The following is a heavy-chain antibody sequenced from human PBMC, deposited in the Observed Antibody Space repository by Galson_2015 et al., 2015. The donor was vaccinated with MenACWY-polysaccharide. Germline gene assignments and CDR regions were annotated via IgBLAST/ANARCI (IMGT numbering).Heavy chain of an antibody. J-gene: IGHJ4*02. CDR2: IQNVGSPK. CDR3: ATNRGYDTFDH. D-gene: IGHD2-2*01. Sequence: SLRLSCAASGLTFRSSGMHWVRQAPGKGLEWVAVIQNVGSPKAYADSVKGRFTISRDNAKKSLYLQMNSLRAEDTAIYYCATNRGYDTFDHWGQGALVIVSS. V-gene: IGHV3-33*03. CDR1: GLTFRSSG.